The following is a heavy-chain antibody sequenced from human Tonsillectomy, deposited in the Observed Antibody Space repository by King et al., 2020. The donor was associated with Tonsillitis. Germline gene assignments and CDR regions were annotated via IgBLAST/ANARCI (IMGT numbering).Heavy chain of an antibody. CDR2: INPNSGGT. V-gene: IGHV1-2*02. CDR1: GYTFTGYF. CDR3: ARAGFGSSSNIDY. Sequence: QLVQSGAEVKKPGASVKVSCKASGYTFTGYFMHWVRQAPGQGLEWMGWINPNSGGTNYAQNFQGRVTMTRDTSISTAYMELSRLRSDDTAVYYCARAGFGSSSNIDYWGQGTLVTVSS. D-gene: IGHD6-6*01. J-gene: IGHJ4*02.